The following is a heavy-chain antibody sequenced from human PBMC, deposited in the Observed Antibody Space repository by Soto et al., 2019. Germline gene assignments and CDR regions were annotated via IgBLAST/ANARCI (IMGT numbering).Heavy chain of an antibody. CDR3: ARDQSSGGWSNWLDP. CDR1: GYTFTSYG. V-gene: IGHV1-18*01. Sequence: GASVKVSCKASGYTFTSYGISWVRQAPGQGLEWMGWISAYNGNTNYAQKLQGRVTMTTDTSTSTAYMELRSLRSDDTAVYYCARDQSSGGWSNWLDPWGQGTLVTVSS. J-gene: IGHJ5*02. D-gene: IGHD6-19*01. CDR2: ISAYNGNT.